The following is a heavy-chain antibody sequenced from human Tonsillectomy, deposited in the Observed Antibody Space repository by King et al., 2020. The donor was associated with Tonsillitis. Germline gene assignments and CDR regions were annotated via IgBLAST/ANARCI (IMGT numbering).Heavy chain of an antibody. Sequence: DVQLVESGGGLVQPGGSLRLSCAASGFTFSNYSMNWVRQAPGKGLEWVSHISHSLITIYYADSVKGRFTISRNNAKNSLSLQMNSLRVEDTAVYYCARAYCSGGSCSYGMDVWGQGTTVTVSS. J-gene: IGHJ6*02. V-gene: IGHV3-48*01. CDR1: GFTFSNYS. CDR2: ISHSLITI. D-gene: IGHD2-15*01. CDR3: ARAYCSGGSCSYGMDV.